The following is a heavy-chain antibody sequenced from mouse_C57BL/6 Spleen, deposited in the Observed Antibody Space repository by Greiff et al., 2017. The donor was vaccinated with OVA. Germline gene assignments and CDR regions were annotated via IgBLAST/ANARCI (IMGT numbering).Heavy chain of an antibody. CDR1: GYPFPSYW. D-gene: IGHD1-1*01. V-gene: IGHV1-72*01. J-gene: IGHJ4*01. Sequence: QVQLQQPGAELVKPGASVKLSCKASGYPFPSYWMHWVKQRPGRGLEWIGRIDPNRGGTKYNEKIKSKATLTVDKPSSTAYMQLSSLTSEDSAVYYCARRGGSSYNYAMDYWGQGTSVTVSS. CDR3: ARRGGSSYNYAMDY. CDR2: IDPNRGGT.